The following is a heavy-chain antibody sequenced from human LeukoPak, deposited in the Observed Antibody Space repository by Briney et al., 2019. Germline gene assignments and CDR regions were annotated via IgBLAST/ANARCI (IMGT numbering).Heavy chain of an antibody. D-gene: IGHD3-10*01. CDR3: AKDTGWFGEFAFDY. Sequence: GGSLRLSCAASGFTFSSYGMSWVCQAPGKGLEWVSAISGSGGSTYYADSVKGRFTISRDNSKNTLYLQMNSLRAEDTAVYYCAKDTGWFGEFAFDYWGQGTLVTVSS. V-gene: IGHV3-23*01. CDR2: ISGSGGST. J-gene: IGHJ4*02. CDR1: GFTFSSYG.